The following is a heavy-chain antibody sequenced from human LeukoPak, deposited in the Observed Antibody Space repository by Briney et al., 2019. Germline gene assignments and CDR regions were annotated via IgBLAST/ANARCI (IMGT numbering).Heavy chain of an antibody. Sequence: SVKVSCKASGGTFSSYAISWVRQAPGQGLEWMGGTIPIFGTANYAQKFQGRVTITADESTSTAYMELSSLRSEDTAVYYCARGSSSSSSYYYYGMDVWGQGTTVTVSS. J-gene: IGHJ6*02. CDR3: ARGSSSSSSYYYYGMDV. V-gene: IGHV1-69*01. D-gene: IGHD6-6*01. CDR2: TIPIFGTA. CDR1: GGTFSSYA.